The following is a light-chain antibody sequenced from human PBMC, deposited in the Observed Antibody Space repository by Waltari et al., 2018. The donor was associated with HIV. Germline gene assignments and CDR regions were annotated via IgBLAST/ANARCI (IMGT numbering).Light chain of an antibody. Sequence: QSALTQPASVSGSPGQSISISCTGTSSDVGSCNFVSWYQQHPGKAPKLLIYEGTKRPSGVSNRFSASKSGNTASLTISGLQAEDEADYYCCSCATPNTRVFGGGTKLTVL. V-gene: IGLV2-23*01. CDR2: EGT. CDR3: CSCATPNTRV. CDR1: SSDVGSCNF. J-gene: IGLJ3*02.